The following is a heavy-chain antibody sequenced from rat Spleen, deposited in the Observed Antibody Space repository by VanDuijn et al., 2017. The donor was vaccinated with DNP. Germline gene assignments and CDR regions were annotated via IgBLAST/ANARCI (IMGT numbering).Heavy chain of an antibody. CDR3: ASWAPIAPLSTSNY. CDR2: IRYDGGRT. V-gene: IGHV5-20*01. D-gene: IGHD1-2*01. Sequence: EVQLVESGGGLVQPGRSLKLSCAASGFTFSDFYMAWVRQTPTKGLEWVASIRYDGGRTYYRDSVKGRFTISRDNAENTVYLQMSSLRSEDTATYYCASWAPIAPLSTSNYWGQGVMVTVSS. J-gene: IGHJ2*01. CDR1: GFTFSDFY.